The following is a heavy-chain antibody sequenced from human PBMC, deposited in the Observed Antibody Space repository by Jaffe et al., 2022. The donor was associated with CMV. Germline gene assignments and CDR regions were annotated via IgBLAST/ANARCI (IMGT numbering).Heavy chain of an antibody. CDR1: GFTFSDYY. CDR3: ARWGIAVAGQTPGAAG. D-gene: IGHD6-19*01. CDR2: ISSSSSYT. V-gene: IGHV3-11*06. Sequence: QVQLVESGGGLVKPGGSLRLSCAASGFTFSDYYMSWIRQAPGKGLEWVSYISSSSSYTNYADSVKGRFTISRDNAKNSLYLQMNSLRAEDTAVYYCARWGIAVAGQTPGAAGWGQGTLVTVSS. J-gene: IGHJ4*02.